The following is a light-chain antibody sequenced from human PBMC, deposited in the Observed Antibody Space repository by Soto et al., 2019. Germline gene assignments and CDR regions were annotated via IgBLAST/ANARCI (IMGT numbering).Light chain of an antibody. V-gene: IGKV1-5*01. Sequence: DIQMTQSPSTLSASLGDRVTITCRAAQSIDTWLSWYQQKPGKAPKVLIYAASSLQSGVPSRFSGSGSGTDFTLTISSLQPDDFATYYCQQYDSYPFTFGQGTKVDIK. CDR3: QQYDSYPFT. J-gene: IGKJ2*01. CDR1: QSIDTW. CDR2: AAS.